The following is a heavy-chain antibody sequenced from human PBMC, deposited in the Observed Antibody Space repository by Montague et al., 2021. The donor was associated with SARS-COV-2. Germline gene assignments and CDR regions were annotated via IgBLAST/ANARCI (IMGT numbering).Heavy chain of an antibody. CDR3: AREGRGEQWLVRAFDI. V-gene: IGHV3-48*03. D-gene: IGHD6-19*01. J-gene: IGHJ3*02. CDR2: VSSSGSTI. Sequence: SLRLSFSASGFTFSSYEMNWVRQAPGKGLEWVSNVSSSGSTIYYADSVKGRFTISRDNAKNSLYLQMNSLRAEDTAVYYCAREGRGEQWLVRAFDIWGQGTMVTVSS. CDR1: GFTFSSYE.